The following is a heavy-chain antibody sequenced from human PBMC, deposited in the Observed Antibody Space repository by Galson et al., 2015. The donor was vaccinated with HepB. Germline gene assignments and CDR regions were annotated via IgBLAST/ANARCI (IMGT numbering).Heavy chain of an antibody. Sequence: SLRLSCAASGFTFSGSAMHWVRQASGKGLEWVGRIRGKAYNYATAYAASVKGRFTISRDDSENTAYLQMNSLKTEATAVYYCTRHDQAATDFLYHIMDVWGKGTTVTVSP. V-gene: IGHV3-73*01. CDR3: TRHDQAATDFLYHIMDV. D-gene: IGHD3-3*01. CDR1: GFTFSGSA. J-gene: IGHJ6*04. CDR2: IRGKAYNYAT.